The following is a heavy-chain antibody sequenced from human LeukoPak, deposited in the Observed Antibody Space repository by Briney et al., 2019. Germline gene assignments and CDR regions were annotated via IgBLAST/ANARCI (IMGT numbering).Heavy chain of an antibody. Sequence: PGGSLRLSCAASGFTFSSYGLPWVRQAPGKGLEWVAIIWNDGSKKYYADSVKGRFTISRDNSKNTLYLQMNSLRAEDTAVYYCARVGRGKFVVPTSVPSYYHGMDVWGQGTTVTVSS. CDR2: IWNDGSKK. J-gene: IGHJ6*02. CDR3: ARVGRGKFVVPTSVPSYYHGMDV. D-gene: IGHD2-21*02. V-gene: IGHV3-33*01. CDR1: GFTFSSYG.